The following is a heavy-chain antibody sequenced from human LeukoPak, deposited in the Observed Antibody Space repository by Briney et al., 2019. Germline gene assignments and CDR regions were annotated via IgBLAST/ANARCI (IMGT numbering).Heavy chain of an antibody. Sequence: GGSLRLSCAASGFSFNSYSMNWVRQAPGKGLEWISYITGSGSDRVYKMYGDSVRGRFTISRDDAKKSLYLQMTSLRAEDTAVYNCTRDGGYSGFDFDYWGQGVLVTVSS. CDR2: ITGSGSDRV. D-gene: IGHD5-12*01. V-gene: IGHV3-21*05. J-gene: IGHJ4*02. CDR3: TRDGGYSGFDFDY. CDR1: GFSFNSYS.